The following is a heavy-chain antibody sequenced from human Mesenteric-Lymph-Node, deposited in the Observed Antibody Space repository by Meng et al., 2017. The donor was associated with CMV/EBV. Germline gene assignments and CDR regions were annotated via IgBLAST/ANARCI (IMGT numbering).Heavy chain of an antibody. CDR2: IRYDGSNK. D-gene: IGHD1-26*01. V-gene: IGHV3-30*02. CDR3: AKDLGHRWELLV. J-gene: IGHJ4*02. Sequence: GESLKISCAASGFTFSSYGMHWVRQAPGKGLEWVAFIRYDGSNKYYADSVKGRFTISRDNSKNTLYLQMNSLRAEDTAVYYCAKDLGHRWELLVWGQGTLVTVSS. CDR1: GFTFSSYG.